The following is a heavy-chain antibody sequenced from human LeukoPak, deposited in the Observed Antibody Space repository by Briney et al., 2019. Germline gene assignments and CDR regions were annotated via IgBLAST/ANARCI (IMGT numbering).Heavy chain of an antibody. V-gene: IGHV3-7*01. D-gene: IGHD3-16*01. CDR1: GFSFSSYW. J-gene: IGHJ4*02. CDR2: IKQDGSEK. Sequence: GGSLRLSCAASGFSFSSYWMSWVRQAPGKGLEWVANIKQDGSEKYYVDSVKGRFTISRDNSKNTLYLQMNSLRAEDTAEYYCAKDRNFGFLGYWGQGTLVIVSS. CDR3: AKDRNFGFLGY.